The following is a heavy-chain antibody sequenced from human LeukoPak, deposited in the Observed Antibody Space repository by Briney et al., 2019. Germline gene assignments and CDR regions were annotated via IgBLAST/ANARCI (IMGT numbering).Heavy chain of an antibody. D-gene: IGHD3-22*01. CDR2: IYSGGST. J-gene: IGHJ4*02. Sequence: GGSLRLSCAASGFTVSSNYMSWVRQAPGKGLEWVSVIYSGGSTYYADSVKGRFTISRDNSKNTLYLQMNRLRAEDTAVYYCASVAYDSSHYWGQGTLVTVSS. CDR3: ASVAYDSSHY. CDR1: GFTVSSNY. V-gene: IGHV3-66*01.